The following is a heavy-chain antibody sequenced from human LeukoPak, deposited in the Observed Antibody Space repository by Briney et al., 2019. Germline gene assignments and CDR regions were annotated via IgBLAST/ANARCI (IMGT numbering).Heavy chain of an antibody. J-gene: IGHJ4*02. V-gene: IGHV5-51*01. CDR2: IYPGDSDT. CDR1: GYSFTYYW. CDR3: ARQDGNSKYYFDY. Sequence: PGESLKISCKGSGYSFTYYWIGWVRQMSGKGLEWMGIIYPGDSDTRYRPSFQGQVTISVDKSISTAYLQWSSLKASDTAMYYCARQDGNSKYYFDYWGQGTLVTVSS. D-gene: IGHD1-1*01.